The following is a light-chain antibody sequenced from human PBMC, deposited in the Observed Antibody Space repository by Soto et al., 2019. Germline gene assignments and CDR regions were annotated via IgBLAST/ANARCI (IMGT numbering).Light chain of an antibody. CDR1: SSDVGGYND. Sequence: QSVLTQPASVSGSPGQSITISCTGTSSDVGGYNDVSWYQQHPGKAPKLLIYDVSNRPSGVSNRFSGSKSGNTASLTISGLQAEDEADYYCSSYTSSSTLVVFGGGTQLTVL. CDR2: DVS. J-gene: IGLJ2*01. V-gene: IGLV2-14*01. CDR3: SSYTSSSTLVV.